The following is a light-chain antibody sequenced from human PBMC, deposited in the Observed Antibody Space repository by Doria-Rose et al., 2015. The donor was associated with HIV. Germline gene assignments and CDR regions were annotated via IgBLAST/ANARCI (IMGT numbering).Light chain of an antibody. V-gene: IGKV4-1*01. CDR2: WAS. Sequence: DIRMTQSPESLGMSLGERATLNCKSNQSLLYTSTNYLAWYQQKPGQHPKLLIYWASTRQSGVPARFSGSGSGTDFTLTISSLEAEDVAVYYCQQYYDTPSFGPGTTVDIK. CDR3: QQYYDTPS. J-gene: IGKJ3*01. CDR1: QSLLYTSTNY.